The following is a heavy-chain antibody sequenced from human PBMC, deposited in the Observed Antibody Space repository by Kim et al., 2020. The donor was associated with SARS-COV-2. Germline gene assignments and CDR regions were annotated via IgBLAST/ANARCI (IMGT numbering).Heavy chain of an antibody. D-gene: IGHD2-2*02. CDR2: INNDGSST. V-gene: IGHV3-74*01. J-gene: IGHJ5*02. Sequence: GGSLRLSCAASGFTFSTYWMHWVRQAPGEGLVWVSHINNDGSSTTYADSVKGRFTISRDNAKNTLYLQMNSLKAEDTAVYYCARTPPTYCSSTSCYTAWFDPWGQGTLVTVSS. CDR1: GFTFSTYW. CDR3: ARTPPTYCSSTSCYTAWFDP.